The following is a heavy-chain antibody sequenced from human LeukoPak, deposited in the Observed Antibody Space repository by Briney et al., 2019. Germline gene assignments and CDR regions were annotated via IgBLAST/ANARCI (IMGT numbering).Heavy chain of an antibody. CDR2: ISYDGSNK. D-gene: IGHD6-13*01. V-gene: IGHV3-30-3*01. CDR3: ARDSSSWYFDY. Sequence: PGGSLRLSCAASGFTFSSYAMHWIRQAPGKGLEWVAVISYDGSNKYYADSVKGRFTISRDNSKNTLYLQMNSLRAEDTAVYYCARDSSSWYFDYWGQGNLVTVSS. J-gene: IGHJ4*02. CDR1: GFTFSSYA.